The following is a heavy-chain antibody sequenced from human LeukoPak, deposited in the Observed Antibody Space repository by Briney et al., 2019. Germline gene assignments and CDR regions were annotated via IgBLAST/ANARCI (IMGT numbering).Heavy chain of an antibody. D-gene: IGHD3-22*01. CDR3: ATQYYYDSSAYDY. CDR2: IYYSGST. V-gene: IGHV4-39*07. J-gene: IGHJ4*02. CDR1: GGSISSSSYY. Sequence: PSETLSLTCTVSGGSISSSSYYWGWIRQPPGKGLEWIGSIYYSGSTYYNPSLKSRVTISVDTSKNQFSLKLSSVTAADTAVYYCATQYYYDSSAYDYWGQGTLVTVSS.